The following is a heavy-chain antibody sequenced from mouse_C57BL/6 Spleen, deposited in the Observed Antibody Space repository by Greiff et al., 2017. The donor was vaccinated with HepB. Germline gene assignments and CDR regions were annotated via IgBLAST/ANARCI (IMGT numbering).Heavy chain of an antibody. V-gene: IGHV1-76*01. CDR3: ARGTTVVADYTMDY. CDR1: GYTFTDYY. D-gene: IGHD1-1*01. CDR2: IYPGSGNT. Sequence: QVQLQQSGAELVRPGASVKLSCKASGYTFTDYYINWVKQRPGQGLEWIARIYPGSGNTYYNEKFKGKATLTAEKSSSTAYMQLSSLTSEDSAVYFCARGTTVVADYTMDYWGQGTSVTVSS. J-gene: IGHJ4*01.